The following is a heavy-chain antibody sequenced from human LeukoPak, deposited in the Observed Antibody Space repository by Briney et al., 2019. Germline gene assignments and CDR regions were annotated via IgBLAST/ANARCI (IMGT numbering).Heavy chain of an antibody. CDR3: ARDRYTYGYGTTDY. CDR2: IWYDGSNK. Sequence: PGGSLRLSCAASGFTFSSHGMHWVRQAPGKGLEWVAVIWYDGSNKYYADSVKGRFTTSRDNSKNTLYLQMNSLRAEDTAVYYCARDRYTYGYGTTDYWGQGTLVTVSS. J-gene: IGHJ4*02. CDR1: GFTFSSHG. V-gene: IGHV3-33*01. D-gene: IGHD5-18*01.